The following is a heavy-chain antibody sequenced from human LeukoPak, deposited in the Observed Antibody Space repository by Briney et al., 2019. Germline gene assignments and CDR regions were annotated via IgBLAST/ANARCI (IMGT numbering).Heavy chain of an antibody. Sequence: GGSLRLSCAASGFTFSSYAMSWVRQAPGKGLEWVSSISSSSSYIYYADSVKGRFTISRDNAKNSLYLQMNSLRAEDTAVYYCASDSRRPGSRSDYWGQGTLVTVSS. CDR1: GFTFSSYA. J-gene: IGHJ4*02. CDR3: ASDSRRPGSRSDY. D-gene: IGHD3-10*01. V-gene: IGHV3-21*01. CDR2: ISSSSSYI.